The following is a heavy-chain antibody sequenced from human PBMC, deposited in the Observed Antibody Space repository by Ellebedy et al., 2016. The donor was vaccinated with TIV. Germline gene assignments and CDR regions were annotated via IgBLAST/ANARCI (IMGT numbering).Heavy chain of an antibody. V-gene: IGHV4-61*01. D-gene: IGHD1-14*01. J-gene: IGHJ4*02. CDR3: AREVTGQLIRGYFDY. Sequence: MPSETLSLTCTVSGASVSSGHYYWTWIRQPPGKGLEWVGSTYHSGSTNYNPSLKSRVTISVDTSKSQFSLTLSSVTAADTAVYYCAREVTGQLIRGYFDYWGQGALVTVSS. CDR2: TYHSGST. CDR1: GASVSSGHYY.